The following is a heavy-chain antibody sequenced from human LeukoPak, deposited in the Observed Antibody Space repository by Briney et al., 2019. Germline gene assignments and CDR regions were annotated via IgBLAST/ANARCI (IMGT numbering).Heavy chain of an antibody. CDR1: GGSISSSSHY. CDR3: ARLPKNNWFDP. Sequence: SETLSLTCTVSGGSISSSSHYWGWIRQPPGKGLEWIGSIYYSGSTYYNPSLKSRVTISVDTSKNQFSLKLSSVTAADTAVYYCARLPKNNWFDPWGQGTLVTVSS. J-gene: IGHJ5*02. D-gene: IGHD5-18*01. V-gene: IGHV4-39*01. CDR2: IYYSGST.